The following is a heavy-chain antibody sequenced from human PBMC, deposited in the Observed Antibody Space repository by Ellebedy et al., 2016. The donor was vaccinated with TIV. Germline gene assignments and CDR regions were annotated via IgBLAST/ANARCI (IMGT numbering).Heavy chain of an antibody. CDR1: GFTFSSYA. CDR3: ARQYYDILTGHYNGGDY. Sequence: PGGSLRLSCAASGFTFSSYAMSWVRQAPGKGLEWVSTISGSGGSTYYADSVKGRFTISRDNSKNTLYLQMNSLRAEETAVHYCARQYYDILTGHYNGGDYWGQGILVTVSS. D-gene: IGHD3-9*01. CDR2: ISGSGGST. J-gene: IGHJ4*02. V-gene: IGHV3-23*01.